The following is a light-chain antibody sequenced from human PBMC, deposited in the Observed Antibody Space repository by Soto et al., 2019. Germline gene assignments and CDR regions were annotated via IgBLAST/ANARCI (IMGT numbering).Light chain of an antibody. CDR3: SSYTSSSTPHAL. CDR2: EVS. Sequence: QSALTQPASVSGSPGQSITISCTGTSSDVGGYNYVSWYQQHPGKAPKLMIYEVSNRPSGVSNRFSGSKSGNTASLTISGLQAEDEADYYCSSYTSSSTPHALFGGGTKLTVL. J-gene: IGLJ2*01. CDR1: SSDVGGYNY. V-gene: IGLV2-14*01.